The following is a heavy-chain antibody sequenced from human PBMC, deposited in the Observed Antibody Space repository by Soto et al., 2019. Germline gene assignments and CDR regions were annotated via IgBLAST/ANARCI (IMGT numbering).Heavy chain of an antibody. CDR1: GGSISSGDYY. D-gene: IGHD3-22*01. Sequence: QVQLQESGPGLVKPSQTLSLTCTVSGGSISSGDYYWSWIRQPPGKGLEWIGYIYYSGSTYYNPSLKSRVTISVDTSKNQFSLKLSSVTAADTAVYYCASSPRVVVTLYYFDYWGQGTLVTVSS. V-gene: IGHV4-30-4*01. CDR3: ASSPRVVVTLYYFDY. J-gene: IGHJ4*02. CDR2: IYYSGST.